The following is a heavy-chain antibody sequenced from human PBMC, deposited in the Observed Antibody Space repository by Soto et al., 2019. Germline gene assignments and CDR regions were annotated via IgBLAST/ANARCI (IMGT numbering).Heavy chain of an antibody. J-gene: IGHJ3*01. CDR3: ATPHVLPPGGLAFDL. Sequence: QMQLVQSGAEVKKTGSSVKVSCKASGYTFTYRYLHWVRQAPGQALEWMGWITPFNGNTNYAQKSQDRAHIPKDKSMRKAYMELSSLISEDTAMYYCATPHVLPPGGLAFDLWGQGTMVTVSS. CDR2: ITPFNGNT. D-gene: IGHD3-10*01. V-gene: IGHV1-45*02. CDR1: GYTFTYRY.